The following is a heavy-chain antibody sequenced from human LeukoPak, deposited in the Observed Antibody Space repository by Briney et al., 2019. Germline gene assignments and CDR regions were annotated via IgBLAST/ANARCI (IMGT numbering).Heavy chain of an antibody. D-gene: IGHD1-26*01. CDR3: AKPLIGGSYYGAFDI. CDR2: ISGSGGST. V-gene: IGHV3-23*01. CDR1: RFTFSSYA. Sequence: GGSLRLSCAASRFTFSSYAMNWVRQAPGKGLEWVSAISGSGGSTDYADSVKGRFTISRDNSKNTLSLQMDSLRAEDTAVYYCAKPLIGGSYYGAFDIWGQGTMVTVSS. J-gene: IGHJ3*02.